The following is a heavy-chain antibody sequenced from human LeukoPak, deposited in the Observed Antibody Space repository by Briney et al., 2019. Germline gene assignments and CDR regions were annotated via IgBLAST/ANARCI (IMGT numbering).Heavy chain of an antibody. J-gene: IGHJ4*02. CDR3: AKQLGYCSDGSCYFPY. CDR2: IYSGGYT. CDR1: GFTVSSNY. V-gene: IGHV3-53*01. Sequence: GGSLRLSCAASGFTVSSNYMSWVRQAPGKGQEWVSVIYSGGYTYYADSVQGRFTISRDNSKSTLCLQMNSLRAEDTAVYYCAKQLGYCSDGSCYFPYWGQGTLVTVSS. D-gene: IGHD2-15*01.